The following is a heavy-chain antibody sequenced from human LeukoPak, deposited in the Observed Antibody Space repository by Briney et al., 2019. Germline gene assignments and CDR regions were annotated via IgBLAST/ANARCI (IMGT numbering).Heavy chain of an antibody. J-gene: IGHJ3*02. Sequence: SGTLSLTCAVYGGAFSGYYWSWIRQPPGKGLEWIGEINHSGSTNYNPSLKSRVTISVDTSKNQFSLKLSSVTAADTAVYYCAREGVATAHAFDIWGQGTMVTVSS. V-gene: IGHV4-34*01. CDR1: GGAFSGYY. D-gene: IGHD5-12*01. CDR2: INHSGST. CDR3: AREGVATAHAFDI.